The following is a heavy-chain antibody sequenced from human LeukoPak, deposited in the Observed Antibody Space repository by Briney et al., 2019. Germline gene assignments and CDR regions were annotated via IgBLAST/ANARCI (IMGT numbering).Heavy chain of an antibody. V-gene: IGHV4-59*12. CDR2: IYHTGST. D-gene: IGHD6-6*01. CDR1: GGSISSYY. CDR3: ARQLAARRYYFDY. Sequence: PSETLSLTCTVSGGSISSYYWGWIRQPPGKVLEWIGNIYHTGSTYYNPSLKSRVTISVDTSKNQFSLKLSSVTAADTAVYYCARQLAARRYYFDYWGQGTLVTVSS. J-gene: IGHJ4*02.